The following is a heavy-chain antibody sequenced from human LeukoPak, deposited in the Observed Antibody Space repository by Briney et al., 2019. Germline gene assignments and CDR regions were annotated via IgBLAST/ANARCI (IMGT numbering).Heavy chain of an antibody. CDR3: ARAASIAADY. Sequence: SETLSLTRTVSSGSISSSSYYWGWIRQPPGKGLEWIGSIYYSGSTYYNPSLKSRVTISVDTSKNQFSLKLSSVTAADTAVYYCARAASIAADYWGQGTLVTVSS. D-gene: IGHD6-6*01. CDR2: IYYSGST. V-gene: IGHV4-39*07. J-gene: IGHJ4*02. CDR1: SGSISSSSYY.